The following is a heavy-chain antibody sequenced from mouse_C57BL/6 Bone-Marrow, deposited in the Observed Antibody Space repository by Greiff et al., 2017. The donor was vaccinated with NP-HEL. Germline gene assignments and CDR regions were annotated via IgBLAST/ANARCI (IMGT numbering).Heavy chain of an antibody. CDR1: GYTFTGYW. Sequence: QVQLQQSGAELMKPGASVKLSCKATGYTFTGYWIEWVKQRPGHGLEWIGEILPGSGSTNYNEKFKGKATFTADTYSNTAYMQLSSLTTDDSAIYYWSRGLRYLAWFAYWGQGTLVTVSA. V-gene: IGHV1-9*01. J-gene: IGHJ3*01. CDR2: ILPGSGST. CDR3: SRGLRYLAWFAY. D-gene: IGHD1-1*01.